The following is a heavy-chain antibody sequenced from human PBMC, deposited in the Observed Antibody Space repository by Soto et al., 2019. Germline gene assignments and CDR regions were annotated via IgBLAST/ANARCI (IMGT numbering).Heavy chain of an antibody. CDR2: ISGSGGST. J-gene: IGHJ4*02. CDR3: AKDFFEGATLVGYFDY. Sequence: PGGSLRLSCAASGFTFSSYAMSWVRQAPGKGLEWVSAISGSGGSTYYADSVKGRFTISRDNSKNTLYLQMNSLRAEDTAVYYCAKDFFEGATLVGYFDYWGQGTLVTVSS. CDR1: GFTFSSYA. V-gene: IGHV3-23*01. D-gene: IGHD1-26*01.